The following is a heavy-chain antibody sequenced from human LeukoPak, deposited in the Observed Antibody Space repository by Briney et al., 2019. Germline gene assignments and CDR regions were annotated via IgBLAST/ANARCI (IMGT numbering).Heavy chain of an antibody. V-gene: IGHV4-34*01. CDR2: IYHSGST. D-gene: IGHD5-18*01. Sequence: PSETLSLTCAVYGGSFSGYYWSWIRQPPGKGLEWIGEIYHSGSTNYNPSLKSRVTISVDKSKNQFSLKLSSVTAADTAVYYCAREALSYESDYWGQGTLVTVSS. J-gene: IGHJ4*02. CDR3: AREALSYESDY. CDR1: GGSFSGYY.